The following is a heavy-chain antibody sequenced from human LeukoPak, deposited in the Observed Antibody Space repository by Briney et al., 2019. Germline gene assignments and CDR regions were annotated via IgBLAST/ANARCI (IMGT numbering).Heavy chain of an antibody. Sequence: GGSLRLSCAASGFTFSSYDIHWVRQAPGKGLEWVAFIRYDGSNKYYADSVKGRFTISRDNSKSTLYLQMNSLRVEDTAVYYCAKFGCWGQGTLVTVSS. CDR3: AKFGC. CDR1: GFTFSSYD. CDR2: IRYDGSNK. J-gene: IGHJ4*02. V-gene: IGHV3-30*02.